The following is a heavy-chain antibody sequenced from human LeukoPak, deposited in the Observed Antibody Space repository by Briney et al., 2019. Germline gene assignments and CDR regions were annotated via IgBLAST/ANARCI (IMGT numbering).Heavy chain of an antibody. V-gene: IGHV3-23*01. CDR2: ISGSGGTT. CDR3: AREAYSSGWSGDY. Sequence: GGSLRLSCAASGFTFSTYAMSWVRQAAGKGLKWVSGISGSGGTTYYADSVKGRFTISRDNSKNTLYLQMNSPRAEDTAVYYCAREAYSSGWSGDYWGQGTPVTVSS. J-gene: IGHJ4*02. D-gene: IGHD6-19*01. CDR1: GFTFSTYA.